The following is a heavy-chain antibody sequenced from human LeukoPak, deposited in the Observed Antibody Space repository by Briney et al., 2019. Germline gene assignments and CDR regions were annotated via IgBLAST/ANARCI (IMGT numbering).Heavy chain of an antibody. CDR1: GFTVSSNY. V-gene: IGHV3-53*01. CDR2: IYSGGST. J-gene: IGHJ4*02. Sequence: GGSLRLSCAASGFTVSSNYMSWVRQAPGKGLEWVSVIYSGGSTCYADSVKGRFTISRDNSKNTLYLQMNSLRAEDTAVYYCARESYSSSYYFDYWGQGTLVTVSS. D-gene: IGHD6-6*01. CDR3: ARESYSSSYYFDY.